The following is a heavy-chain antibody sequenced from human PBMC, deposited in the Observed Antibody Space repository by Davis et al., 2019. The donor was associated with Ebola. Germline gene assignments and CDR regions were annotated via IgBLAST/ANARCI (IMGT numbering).Heavy chain of an antibody. D-gene: IGHD3-10*01. CDR2: ISAYNGNT. V-gene: IGHV1-18*04. CDR1: GYTFTSYY. J-gene: IGHJ6*02. Sequence: AASVKVSCKASGYTFTSYYMHWVRQAPGQGFEWMGWISAYNGNTNYAQKLQGRVTMTTDTSTSTAYMELRSLRSDDTAVYYCASRPYYYGSGSYYYYGMDVWGQGTTVTVSS. CDR3: ASRPYYYGSGSYYYYGMDV.